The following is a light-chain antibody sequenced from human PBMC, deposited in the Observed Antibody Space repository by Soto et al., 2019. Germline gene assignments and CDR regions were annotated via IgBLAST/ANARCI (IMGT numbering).Light chain of an antibody. Sequence: QSALTQPASVSGSPGQSITISCTGTSSDVGGYNYVSWYQQHPGKAPKLIIYDVSNRPSGVSNRFSGSKSGNTASLTISGLQAEDEADYYFSSYTSSSTYVVFGGGTKLTVL. J-gene: IGLJ2*01. CDR2: DVS. CDR3: SSYTSSSTYVV. V-gene: IGLV2-14*01. CDR1: SSDVGGYNY.